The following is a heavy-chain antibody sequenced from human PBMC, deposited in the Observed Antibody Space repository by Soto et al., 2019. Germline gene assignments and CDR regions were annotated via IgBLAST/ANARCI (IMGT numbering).Heavy chain of an antibody. D-gene: IGHD1-7*01. CDR1: GFTVSSNY. CDR2: IYSGGST. J-gene: IGHJ4*02. Sequence: GGSLRLSCAASGFTVSSNYMSWVRQAPGKGLEWVSVIYSGGSTYYADSVKGRFTISRDNSKNTLYLQMNSLRAEDTAVYYCARERGMSDGTFDYWGQGXLVTVYS. V-gene: IGHV3-53*01. CDR3: ARERGMSDGTFDY.